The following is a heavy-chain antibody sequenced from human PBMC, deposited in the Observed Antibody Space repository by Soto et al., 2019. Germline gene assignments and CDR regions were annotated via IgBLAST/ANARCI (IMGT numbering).Heavy chain of an antibody. D-gene: IGHD4-17*01. J-gene: IGHJ6*02. Sequence: PGGSLRLSCTASGFIFGDYAMSWVRQAPGKGLEWVGFIRSKAYGGTTEYAASVKGRFTISRDDSNSIAYLQMNSLKNDDTAVYFCSRDREPDQGDYVYYYYGIDVWGQGTTVTVSS. CDR1: GFIFGDYA. CDR3: SRDREPDQGDYVYYYYGIDV. V-gene: IGHV3-49*04. CDR2: IRSKAYGGTT.